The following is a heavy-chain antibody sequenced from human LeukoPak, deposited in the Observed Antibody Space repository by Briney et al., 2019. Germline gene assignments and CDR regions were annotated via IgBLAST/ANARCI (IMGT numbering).Heavy chain of an antibody. V-gene: IGHV3-15*01. CDR3: TTDLPRSTSCSHDY. D-gene: IGHD2/OR15-2a*01. J-gene: IGHJ4*02. CDR2: IKRDIDGGTT. CDR1: GFTFSNSW. Sequence: GGSLRLSCAASGFTFSNSWMLWVRQAPGRGLEWVGRIKRDIDGGTTDYAAPVKGRFTITRDDSENTQYLQMNSLKTEDTAVYYCTTDLPRSTSCSHDYRGQGTQVTVSS.